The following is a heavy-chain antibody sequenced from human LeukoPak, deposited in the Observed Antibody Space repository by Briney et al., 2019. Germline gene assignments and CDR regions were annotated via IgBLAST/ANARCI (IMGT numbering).Heavy chain of an antibody. CDR1: GGSISSYY. J-gene: IGHJ5*02. CDR3: ARVTFGGPSRGFDP. Sequence: SETLSLTCTVSGGSISSYYWSWIRQPAGRGLEWIGRIYTSGSTNYNPSLKSRVTMSVDTSKNQFSLKLSSVTAADTAVYYCARVTFGGPSRGFDPWGQGTLVTVSS. V-gene: IGHV4-4*07. CDR2: IYTSGST. D-gene: IGHD3-16*01.